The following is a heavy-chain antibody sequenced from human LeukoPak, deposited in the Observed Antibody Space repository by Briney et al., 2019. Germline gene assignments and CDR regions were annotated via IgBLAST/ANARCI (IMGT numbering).Heavy chain of an antibody. D-gene: IGHD1-26*01. V-gene: IGHV3-13*01. CDR2: LGIAGDT. CDR1: GFTVSSYA. CDR3: ARQKQSHGNFDY. Sequence: GGSLRLSCTASGFTVSSYAMHWVRQPIGKGLEWVSALGIAGDTFYPGSVKGRFTISRENAKNSLYLQMNSLRAEDTAMYYCARQKQSHGNFDYWGQGTLVTVSS. J-gene: IGHJ4*02.